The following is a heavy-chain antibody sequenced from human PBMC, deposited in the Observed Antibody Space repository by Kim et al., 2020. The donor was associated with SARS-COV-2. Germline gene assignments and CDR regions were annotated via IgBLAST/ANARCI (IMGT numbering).Heavy chain of an antibody. Sequence: GGSLRLSCAASGFTFSSYSMHWVRQAPGKGLEWVSSISSSSSYIYYADSVKGRFTISRDNAKNSLYLQMNSLRAEDTAVYYCARASPNYDFWSGYYLYYYYMDDWGKGTPVTASS. CDR2: ISSSSSYI. CDR3: ARASPNYDFWSGYYLYYYYMDD. D-gene: IGHD3-3*01. J-gene: IGHJ6*03. CDR1: GFTFSSYS. V-gene: IGHV3-21*01.